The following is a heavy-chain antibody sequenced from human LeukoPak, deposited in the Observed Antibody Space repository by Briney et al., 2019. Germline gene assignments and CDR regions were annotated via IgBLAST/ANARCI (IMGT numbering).Heavy chain of an antibody. J-gene: IGHJ4*02. D-gene: IGHD1-26*01. CDR2: ISLAGQT. Sequence: SETLSLTCGVSGGSISGTNWWSWVRQPPGQGLEWIGEISLAGQTNYNPSLNGRVTMSLDKSSNQLSLHLTSVTAADTATYFCSRESGPFCPFGYWGQGALVIVSP. V-gene: IGHV4/OR15-8*02. CDR3: SRESGPFCPFGY. CDR1: GGSISGTNW.